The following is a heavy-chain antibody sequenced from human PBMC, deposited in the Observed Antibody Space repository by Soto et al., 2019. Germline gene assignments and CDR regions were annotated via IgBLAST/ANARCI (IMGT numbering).Heavy chain of an antibody. CDR3: ARSTVTATDFYYYYMDV. CDR1: GDSISSGPYY. Sequence: QVQLQQSGPGLVKPSQTLSLTCTVSGDSISSGPYYWSGIRQHPGKGLEWLGYIYYRGNTSYNPSRKSRLTISVDTSKNQFSLNLSSVTVADTAVYYCARSTVTATDFYYYYMDVWGKGTTVTVSS. CDR2: IYYRGNT. D-gene: IGHD4-4*01. J-gene: IGHJ6*03. V-gene: IGHV4-31*03.